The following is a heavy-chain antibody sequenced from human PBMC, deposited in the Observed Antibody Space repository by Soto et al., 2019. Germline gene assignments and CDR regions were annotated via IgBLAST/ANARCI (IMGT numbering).Heavy chain of an antibody. D-gene: IGHD3-22*01. J-gene: IGHJ4*02. V-gene: IGHV1-69*13. CDR2: IIPIFGTA. CDR3: ARDSTRPYSSGYSYYFDD. CDR1: GGTFSSYA. Sequence: SVKVSCKASGGTFSSYAISWVRQAPGQGLEWMGGIIPIFGTANYAQKFQGRVTITADESTSTAYMELSSLRSEDTAVYYCARDSTRPYSSGYSYYFDDWGQGTLVTAPQ.